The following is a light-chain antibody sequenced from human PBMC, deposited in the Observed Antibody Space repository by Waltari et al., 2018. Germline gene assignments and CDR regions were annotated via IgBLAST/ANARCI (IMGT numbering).Light chain of an antibody. CDR3: AAWDDSLNGVV. V-gene: IGLV1-44*01. CDR1: SSNIGSNA. J-gene: IGLJ2*01. Sequence: QSVLTHSPSASGTPGQRVTISCSGSSSNIGSNAVNWYRQLPGTAPKLLICSNDQRPSGVPDRFSGSKSGTSASLAISGLQSEDEADYYCAAWDDSLNGVVFGGGTKLTVL. CDR2: SND.